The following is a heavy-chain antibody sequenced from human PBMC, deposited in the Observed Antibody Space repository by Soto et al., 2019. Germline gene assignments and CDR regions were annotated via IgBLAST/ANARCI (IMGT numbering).Heavy chain of an antibody. CDR1: GFTFSSYW. V-gene: IGHV3-7*01. D-gene: IGHD5-12*01. Sequence: PGGSLRLSCAASGFTFSSYWMSWVRQAPGKGLEWVANIKQDGSEKYYVDSVKGRFTISRDNAKNSLYLQMNSLRAEDTAVYYCARERSGYDLGAFDVWGQGTMVTVSS. J-gene: IGHJ3*01. CDR2: IKQDGSEK. CDR3: ARERSGYDLGAFDV.